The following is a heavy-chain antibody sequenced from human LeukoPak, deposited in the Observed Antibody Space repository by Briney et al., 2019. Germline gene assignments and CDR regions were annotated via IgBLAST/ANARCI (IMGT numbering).Heavy chain of an antibody. CDR2: IYHSGST. CDR1: GGSFSGYY. V-gene: IGHV4-34*01. D-gene: IGHD2-2*01. CDR3: ARAGQGYCTSASCYLSLDY. J-gene: IGHJ4*02. Sequence: SETLSLTCAVYGGSFSGYYWSWIRQPPGKGLEWIGQIYHSGSTNYNPSLKSRVAISVDKSKNQFSLNLISVTAADTAVYYCARAGQGYCTSASCYLSLDYWGQGTLVTVSS.